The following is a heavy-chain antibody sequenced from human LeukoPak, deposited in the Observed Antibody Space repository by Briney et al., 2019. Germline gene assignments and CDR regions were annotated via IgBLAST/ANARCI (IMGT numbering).Heavy chain of an antibody. CDR1: GGTFSSYA. J-gene: IGHJ3*02. V-gene: IGHV1-69*13. Sequence: GASVKVSCKASGGTFSSYAISWVRQAPGQGLEWMGGIIPIFGTANYAQKFQGRVTVTADESTSTAYMELSSLRSEDTAVYYCARGPAVHAFDIWGQGTMVTVSS. CDR2: IIPIFGTA. D-gene: IGHD4-17*01. CDR3: ARGPAVHAFDI.